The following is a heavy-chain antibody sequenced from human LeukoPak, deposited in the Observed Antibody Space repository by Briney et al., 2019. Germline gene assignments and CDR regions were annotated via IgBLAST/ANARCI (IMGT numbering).Heavy chain of an antibody. CDR1: GYTFTGYY. Sequence: ASVKVSRKASGYTFTGYYLQWVRQAPGQGLEWMGWINPNGGGTNYVRKFQGRVTMTRDTSISTAYMELSWLRSDDTAVYYCARDQPNGGLDYWGQGTLVTVSS. D-gene: IGHD4-23*01. CDR3: ARDQPNGGLDY. V-gene: IGHV1-2*02. CDR2: INPNGGGT. J-gene: IGHJ4*02.